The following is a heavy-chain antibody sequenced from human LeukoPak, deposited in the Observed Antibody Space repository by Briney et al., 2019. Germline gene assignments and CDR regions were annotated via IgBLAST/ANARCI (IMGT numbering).Heavy chain of an antibody. Sequence: SETLSLTCTVSGGSISSYYWSWIRQPPGKGLEWIGYIYYSGSTNYNPSLKSRVTISVGTSKNQFSLKLSSVTAADTAVYYCAGLYCSGGSCSFDYWGQGTLVTVSS. V-gene: IGHV4-59*01. CDR3: AGLYCSGGSCSFDY. D-gene: IGHD2-15*01. CDR2: IYYSGST. J-gene: IGHJ4*02. CDR1: GGSISSYY.